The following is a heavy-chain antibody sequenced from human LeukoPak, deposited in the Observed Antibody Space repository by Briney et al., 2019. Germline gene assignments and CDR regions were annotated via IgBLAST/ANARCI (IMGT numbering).Heavy chain of an antibody. CDR3: ARDGMSMDFYYYYGMDV. CDR2: IIPIFGTA. CDR1: GGTFSSYA. V-gene: IGHV1-69*13. J-gene: IGHJ6*02. Sequence: SVKVSCKASGGTFSSYAISWVRQAPGQGLEWMGGIIPIFGTANYAQKFQGRVTITADESTSTAYMELSSLRSEDTAVYYCARDGMSMDFYYYYGMDVWGQGTTVTVSS. D-gene: IGHD3/OR15-3a*01.